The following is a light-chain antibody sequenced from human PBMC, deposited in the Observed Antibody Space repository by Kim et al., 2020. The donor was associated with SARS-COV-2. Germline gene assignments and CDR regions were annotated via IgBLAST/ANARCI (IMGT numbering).Light chain of an antibody. Sequence: EIVLTQSPATLSLSPGEGATLSCRASQSVSSYLAWYQHKPGQAPRLLIYDASNMATGIPARFSGSGSGTDFTLTISSLEPEDFAVYYCQQRTGWPLTFGGGTKVDIK. CDR2: DAS. J-gene: IGKJ4*01. CDR1: QSVSSY. V-gene: IGKV3-11*01. CDR3: QQRTGWPLT.